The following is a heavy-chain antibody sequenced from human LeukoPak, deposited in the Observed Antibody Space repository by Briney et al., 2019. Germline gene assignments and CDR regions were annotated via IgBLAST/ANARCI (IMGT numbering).Heavy chain of an antibody. V-gene: IGHV4-39*01. CDR3: ARHIGGRYYYYYMDV. CDR2: IYYTGST. Sequence: PSGTPSLTCAVSGGSISSSNWWGWIRQPPGKGLEWIGNIYYTGSTYYNPSLKSRVTISVDTSKNQFSLKVSSVTAADTAVYYCARHIGGRYYYYYMDVWGKGTTVTISS. J-gene: IGHJ6*03. CDR1: GGSISSSNW. D-gene: IGHD3-16*02.